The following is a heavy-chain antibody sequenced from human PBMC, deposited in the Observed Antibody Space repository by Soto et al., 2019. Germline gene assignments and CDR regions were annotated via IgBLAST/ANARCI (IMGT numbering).Heavy chain of an antibody. D-gene: IGHD3-22*01. Sequence: QVQLVESGGGLVKPGGSLRLSCAASGFTFSDYYMSWIRQAPGKGLEWASYISSSSSYTNYADSVKGRFTISRDNAKNSLYLQMNSMRAEDTAVYYCARGGYYYDSSGYHSSKFDYWGQGTLVTVSS. CDR1: GFTFSDYY. CDR2: ISSSSSYT. CDR3: ARGGYYYDSSGYHSSKFDY. J-gene: IGHJ4*02. V-gene: IGHV3-11*05.